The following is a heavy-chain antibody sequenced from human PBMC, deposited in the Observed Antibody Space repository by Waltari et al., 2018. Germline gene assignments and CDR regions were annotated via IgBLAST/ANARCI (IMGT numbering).Heavy chain of an antibody. V-gene: IGHV4-31*03. J-gene: IGHJ4*02. CDR3: ARDTIAAAGFDY. D-gene: IGHD6-13*01. CDR2: IYYSGST. CDR1: GGSISSGGYY. Sequence: QVQLQESGPGLVKPSQTLSLTCTVSGGSISSGGYYWSWLRQHPGKGLEWIGYIYYSGSTYYNPSLKSRVTISVDTSKNQFSLKLSSVTAADTAVYYCARDTIAAAGFDYWGQGTLVTVSS.